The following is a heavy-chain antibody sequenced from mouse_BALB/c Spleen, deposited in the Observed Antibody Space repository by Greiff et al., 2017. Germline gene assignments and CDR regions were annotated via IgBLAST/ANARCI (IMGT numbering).Heavy chain of an antibody. CDR2: ISDGGSYT. CDR1: GFTFSDYY. J-gene: IGHJ2*01. Sequence: EVKLVESGGGLVKPGGSLKLSCAASGFTFSDYYMYWVRQTPEKRLEWVATISDGGSYTYYPDSVKGRFTISRDNAKNNLYLQMSSLKSEDTAMYYCARGGPSLDYWGQGTTLTVSS. V-gene: IGHV5-4*02. CDR3: ARGGPSLDY.